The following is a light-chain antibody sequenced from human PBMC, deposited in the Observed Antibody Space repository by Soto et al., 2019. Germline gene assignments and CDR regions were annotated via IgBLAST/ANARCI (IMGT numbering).Light chain of an antibody. CDR1: SSDVGYNF. CDR3: RSYAGSNHVV. CDR2: EVS. V-gene: IGLV2-8*01. J-gene: IGLJ2*01. Sequence: QSVLTQPPSASGSPGQSVTISCTGTSSDVGYNFVSWYQQHPGTAPRLVMSEVSKRPSGVPDRFSGSKSGNTASLTVSGLQAEDEGDYYCRSYAGSNHVVFGGGTKLTVL.